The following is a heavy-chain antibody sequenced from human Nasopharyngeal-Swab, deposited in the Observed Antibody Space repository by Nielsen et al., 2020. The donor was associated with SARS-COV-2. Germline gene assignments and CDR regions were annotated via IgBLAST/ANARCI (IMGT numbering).Heavy chain of an antibody. CDR3: ARGWGIAARSGWFDP. V-gene: IGHV3-48*03. D-gene: IGHD6-6*01. Sequence: GESLKISCAASGFTFSSYEMNWVRQAPGKGLEWVSYISSSGSNIYYADSVKGRFTISRDNAKNSLYLQMNSLRAEDTAVYYCARGWGIAARSGWFDPWGQGTLVTVSS. CDR1: GFTFSSYE. CDR2: ISSSGSNI. J-gene: IGHJ5*02.